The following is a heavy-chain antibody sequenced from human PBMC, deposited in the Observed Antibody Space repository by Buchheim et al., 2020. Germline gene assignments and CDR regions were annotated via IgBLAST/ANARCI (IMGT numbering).Heavy chain of an antibody. CDR3: AKRKVDWEWELQEGPLDY. Sequence: EVQLLESGGGLVQPGGSLRLSCAASGFTFSSYAMSWVRQAPGKGLEWVSAISGSGGSTYYADSVKGRFTISRDNSKNTLYLQMNSLRAEDTAVYYCAKRKVDWEWELQEGPLDYWGQGTL. D-gene: IGHD1-26*01. CDR2: ISGSGGST. CDR1: GFTFSSYA. J-gene: IGHJ4*02. V-gene: IGHV3-23*01.